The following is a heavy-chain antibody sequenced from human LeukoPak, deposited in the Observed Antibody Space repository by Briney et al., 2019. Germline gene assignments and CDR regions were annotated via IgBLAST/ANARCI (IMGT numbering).Heavy chain of an antibody. CDR3: ARDKSYGMDV. V-gene: IGHV3-74*01. CDR1: GFTFSPYW. Sequence: GGSLRLSCAASGFTFSPYWMHWVRQAPGKGLVWVSRIISDGSITSYADSVKGRFTISRDNAKSTLYLQMNSLRAEDTAVYYCARDKSYGMDVWGQGTTATVSS. J-gene: IGHJ6*02. CDR2: IISDGSIT.